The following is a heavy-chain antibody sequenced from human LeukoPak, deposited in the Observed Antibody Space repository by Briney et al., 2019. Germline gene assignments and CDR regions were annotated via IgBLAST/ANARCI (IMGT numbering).Heavy chain of an antibody. CDR3: AKDINYYDSSGSDY. J-gene: IGHJ4*02. D-gene: IGHD3-22*01. V-gene: IGHV3-33*06. Sequence: QPGRSLRLSCAASGFTFSSYGMRWVRQAPGKGLEGVAVIWYDGSNKYYADSVKGRFTISRDNSKNTLYLQMNSLRAEDTAVYYCAKDINYYDSSGSDYWGQGTLVTVSS. CDR1: GFTFSSYG. CDR2: IWYDGSNK.